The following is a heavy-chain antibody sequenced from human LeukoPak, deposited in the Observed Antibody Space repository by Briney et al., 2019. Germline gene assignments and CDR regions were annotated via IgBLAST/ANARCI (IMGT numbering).Heavy chain of an antibody. CDR2: IWYDGSDE. Sequence: GGSLRLSCAASGFTFSSYGMHWVRQAPGKGLEWVAVIWYDGSDEYYTDSGKCRFTIYRDNSKNTLYLQMNSLRAEDTAIYYCARAGDAFDLWGQGTMGTVSS. V-gene: IGHV3-33*01. CDR1: GFTFSSYG. J-gene: IGHJ3*01. CDR3: ARAGDAFDL.